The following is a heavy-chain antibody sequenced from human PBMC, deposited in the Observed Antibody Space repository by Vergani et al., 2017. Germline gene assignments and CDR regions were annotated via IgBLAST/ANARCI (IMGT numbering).Heavy chain of an antibody. CDR1: GGTFSSYA. D-gene: IGHD3-3*01. V-gene: IGHV1-69*01. CDR3: ASSTIFGVVMNPQRFDY. J-gene: IGHJ4*02. CDR2: IIPIFGTA. Sequence: QVQLVQSGAEVKKPGSSVKVSCKASGGTFSSYALSWVRQAPGQGLEWMGGIIPIFGTANYAQKFQGRVTITADESTSTAYMELSSLRSEDTAVYYCASSTIFGVVMNPQRFDYWGQGTLVTVSS.